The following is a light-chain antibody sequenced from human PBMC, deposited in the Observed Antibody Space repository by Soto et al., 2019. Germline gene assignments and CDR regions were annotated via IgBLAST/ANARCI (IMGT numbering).Light chain of an antibody. CDR1: SRDVGNSDY. CDR3: ISFTTRATYV. CDR2: DVS. Sequence: QSVLTQPASVSGSPGQSITISWTGTSRDVGNSDYVSWYQQHPGKVPKLMIYDVSNRPSGVSNRFSGSKSGNTASLTISGLQAEDEADYYCISFTTRATYVFGTGTKVTAL. J-gene: IGLJ1*01. V-gene: IGLV2-14*01.